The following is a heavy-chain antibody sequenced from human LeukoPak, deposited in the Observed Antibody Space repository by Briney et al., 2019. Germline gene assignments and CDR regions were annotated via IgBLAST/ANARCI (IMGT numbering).Heavy chain of an antibody. D-gene: IGHD5-18*01. J-gene: IGHJ4*02. V-gene: IGHV1-18*01. CDR3: ARDPTGYSYGPGPIFDY. CDR1: GYTFTSYG. Sequence: GASVKVSCKASGYTFTSYGISWVRQAPGQGLEWMGWISAYNGNTNYAQKLQGRVTMTTDTSTSTAYMELRSLRSDDTAVYYCARDPTGYSYGPGPIFDYWGQGTLVTVSS. CDR2: ISAYNGNT.